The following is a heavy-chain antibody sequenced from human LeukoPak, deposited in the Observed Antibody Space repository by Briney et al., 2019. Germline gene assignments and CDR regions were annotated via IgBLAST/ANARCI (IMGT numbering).Heavy chain of an antibody. CDR2: IWYDGSNK. CDR3: AKDDGSGSYYNVRFDY. D-gene: IGHD3-10*01. CDR1: GFTFSSYG. J-gene: IGHJ4*02. Sequence: GESLKISCAASGFTFSSYGMHWVRQAPGKGLEWVAVIWYDGSNKYYADSVKGRFTISRDNSKNTLYLQMNSLRAEDTAVYYCAKDDGSGSYYNVRFDYWGQGTLVTVSS. V-gene: IGHV3-33*06.